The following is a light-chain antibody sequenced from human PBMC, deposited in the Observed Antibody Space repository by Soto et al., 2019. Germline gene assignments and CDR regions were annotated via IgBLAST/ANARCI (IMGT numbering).Light chain of an antibody. CDR1: QRVSSN. V-gene: IGKV3-15*01. CDR3: QQYNSYSPMYT. CDR2: GAS. Sequence: EIVMTQSPATLSVSPGERATLSCRASQRVSSNLAWYQQKPGKAPRLLIYGASTRDTGIPARFSGRESGTEFTLTISSLQSDDFATYYCQQYNSYSPMYTFGQGTRLEIK. J-gene: IGKJ5*01.